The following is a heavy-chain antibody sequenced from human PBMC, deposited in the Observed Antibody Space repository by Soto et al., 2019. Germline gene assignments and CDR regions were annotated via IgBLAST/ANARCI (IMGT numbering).Heavy chain of an antibody. CDR1: GYTFTGYY. CDR3: ARSIAVADPFDY. CDR2: INPNSGGT. J-gene: IGHJ4*02. Sequence: ASVKVSCKASGYTFTGYYMLWVRQAPGQGLEWMGWINPNSGGTNYAQKFQGRVTMTRDTSISTAYMELSRLRSDDTAVYYCARSIAVADPFDYWGQGTLVTVSS. V-gene: IGHV1-2*02. D-gene: IGHD6-19*01.